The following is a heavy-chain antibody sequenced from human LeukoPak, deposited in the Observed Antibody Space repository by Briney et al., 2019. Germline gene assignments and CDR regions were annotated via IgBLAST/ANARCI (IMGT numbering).Heavy chain of an antibody. Sequence: PGGSLRLSCAASGLTFRNHAMSWVRQAPEKGLEWVSIIYDSGTTYYADSVKGRFTISRDNSKNTLYLQMNSLRAEDTAVYYCARWHTSGNNYYYDYWGQGTLVTVSS. V-gene: IGHV3-53*01. D-gene: IGHD3-22*01. CDR1: GLTFRNHA. J-gene: IGHJ4*02. CDR2: IYDSGTT. CDR3: ARWHTSGNNYYYDY.